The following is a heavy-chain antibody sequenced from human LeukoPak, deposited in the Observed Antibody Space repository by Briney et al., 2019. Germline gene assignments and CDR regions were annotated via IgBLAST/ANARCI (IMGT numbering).Heavy chain of an antibody. Sequence: PSETLSLTCAVYGGSFSGYYWSWIRQPPGKGLEWIGEINHSGSTNYNPSLKSRVTISVDTSKNQFSLKLSSVTAADTAVYYCARVRSSGLAAAGHRRYYGMDVWGQGTTVTVSS. CDR3: ARVRSSGLAAAGHRRYYGMDV. CDR2: INHSGST. V-gene: IGHV4-34*01. CDR1: GGSFSGYY. D-gene: IGHD6-13*01. J-gene: IGHJ6*02.